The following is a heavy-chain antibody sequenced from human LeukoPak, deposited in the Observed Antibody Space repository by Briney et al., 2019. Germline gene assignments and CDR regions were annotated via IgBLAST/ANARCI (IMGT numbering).Heavy chain of an antibody. D-gene: IGHD6-13*01. V-gene: IGHV4-39*01. CDR2: IFYSGST. J-gene: IGHJ4*02. CDR3: ARRGITYGSRFFAY. Sequence: SETLSLTCTVSGDSIGNSNYYWAWVRQPPGKGLEWLGSIFYSGSTYYNPSLKSRVTISVDTSKDQFSLNLHSVTAADTATYYCARRGITYGSRFFAYWGQGTLVTVSS. CDR1: GDSIGNSNYY.